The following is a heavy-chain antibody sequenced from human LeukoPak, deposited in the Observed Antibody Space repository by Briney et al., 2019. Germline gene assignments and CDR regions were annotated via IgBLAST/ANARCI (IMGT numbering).Heavy chain of an antibody. V-gene: IGHV3-23*01. D-gene: IGHD3-22*01. CDR1: GFTFSSYA. Sequence: QPGGSLRLSCAASGFTFSSYAMSWVRQAPGKVLEWVSAISGSGDSTYYADAVNGRVTISRDNSKNTLYLQMNSLRAEDTAVYYCAKERRYYDSSGYYLDYWGQGTLVTVSS. J-gene: IGHJ4*02. CDR3: AKERRYYDSSGYYLDY. CDR2: ISGSGDST.